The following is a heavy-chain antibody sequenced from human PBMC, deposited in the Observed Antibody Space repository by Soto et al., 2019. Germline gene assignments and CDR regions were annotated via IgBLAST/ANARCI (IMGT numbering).Heavy chain of an antibody. CDR1: GFTFNSYA. CDR3: AAYVVAPDY. J-gene: IGHJ4*02. V-gene: IGHV3-23*01. CDR2: ITGSGTRT. Sequence: DVQLLESGGGLVQPGGSLRLSCAASGFTFNSYALSWVRQAPGKGLEWVSGITGSGTRTYYADSVKGRFTMSRDNSKNTVYLQMNSLAYDDTAVYYCAAYVVAPDYWGQGTLVTVSS. D-gene: IGHD3-10*02.